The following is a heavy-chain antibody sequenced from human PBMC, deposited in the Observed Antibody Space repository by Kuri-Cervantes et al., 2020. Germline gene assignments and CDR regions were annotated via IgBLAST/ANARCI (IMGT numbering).Heavy chain of an antibody. D-gene: IGHD4-11*01. CDR1: GGSVSSGSYY. J-gene: IGHJ6*02. Sequence: ESLKISCTVSGGSVSSGSYYWGWIRQPPGKGLEWIGSIYYSGSTYYNPSLKTRVTISVDTSKNQFSLKLSSVTAADTAVYYCAREGSNYLYYYYGINVWGLGTTVTVSS. CDR2: IYYSGST. CDR3: AREGSNYLYYYYGINV. V-gene: IGHV4-39*02.